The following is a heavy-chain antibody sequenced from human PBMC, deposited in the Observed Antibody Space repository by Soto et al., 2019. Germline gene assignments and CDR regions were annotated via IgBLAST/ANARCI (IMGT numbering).Heavy chain of an antibody. CDR3: ARGSVSGYCSDGSCYHFDF. V-gene: IGHV1-8*01. D-gene: IGHD2-15*01. CDR2: MNPNSANT. CDR1: GYTFTSYD. Sequence: ASVKVSCKASGYTFTSYDINWVRQATGQGLEWMGWMNPNSANTGYAQKFQDRVTMTRDTSISTACMELSSLRSEDTAVYYCARGSVSGYCSDGSCYHFDFWGQGTLVTVSS. J-gene: IGHJ4*02.